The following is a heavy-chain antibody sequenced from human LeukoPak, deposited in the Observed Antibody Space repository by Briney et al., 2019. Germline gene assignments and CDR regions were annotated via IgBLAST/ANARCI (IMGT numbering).Heavy chain of an antibody. V-gene: IGHV4-59*11. Sequence: SETLSLTCTVSGGSISSHYWSWIRQPPGKGLEGIGYIYYSGSTNYNPSLKSRVTISVDTSKNQFSLKLSSVTAADTAVYYCARSRWSYYDSSGTNWFDPWGQGTLVTVSS. CDR2: IYYSGST. D-gene: IGHD3-22*01. J-gene: IGHJ5*02. CDR3: ARSRWSYYDSSGTNWFDP. CDR1: GGSISSHY.